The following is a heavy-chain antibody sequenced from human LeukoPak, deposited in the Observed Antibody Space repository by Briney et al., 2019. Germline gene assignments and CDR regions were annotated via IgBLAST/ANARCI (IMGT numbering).Heavy chain of an antibody. CDR3: ARSGYIYGTLLDL. CDR1: GFIFNNYA. D-gene: IGHD5-18*01. Sequence: PGGSLSLSCAASGFIFNNYAMHWVRQAPGKGLEYVSVVTSNGANTYYGTSVKGRFTVSRDNSKNLVFLDMASLRPEDTAVYFCARSGYIYGTLLDLWGQGTSVTVSP. J-gene: IGHJ1*01. CDR2: VTSNGANT. V-gene: IGHV3-64*01.